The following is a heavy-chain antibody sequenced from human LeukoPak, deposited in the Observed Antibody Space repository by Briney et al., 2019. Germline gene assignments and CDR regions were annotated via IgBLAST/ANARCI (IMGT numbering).Heavy chain of an antibody. V-gene: IGHV1-69*04. Sequence: LVKVSCKASGGTFSSYTISWVRQAPGQGLEWMGRIIPILGIANYAQKFQGRVTITADKSTSTAYMELSSLRSEDTAVYYCAREVVVPASYYYYGMDVRGQGTTVTVSS. D-gene: IGHD2-2*01. CDR1: GGTFSSYT. CDR2: IIPILGIA. J-gene: IGHJ6*02. CDR3: AREVVVPASYYYYGMDV.